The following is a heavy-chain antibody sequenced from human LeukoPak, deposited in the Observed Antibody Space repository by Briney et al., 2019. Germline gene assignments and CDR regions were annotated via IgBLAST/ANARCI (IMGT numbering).Heavy chain of an antibody. CDR2: ISGSGGST. CDR3: AKDRFEVDDFWSGYPYYFDY. Sequence: GGSLRLSCAASGFTFSSYWMSWVRQAPGKGLEWVSAISGSGGSTYYADSVKGRFTISRDNSKNTLYLQMNSLRAEDTAVYYCAKDRFEVDDFWSGYPYYFDYWGQGTLVTVSS. V-gene: IGHV3-23*01. D-gene: IGHD3-3*01. J-gene: IGHJ4*02. CDR1: GFTFSSYW.